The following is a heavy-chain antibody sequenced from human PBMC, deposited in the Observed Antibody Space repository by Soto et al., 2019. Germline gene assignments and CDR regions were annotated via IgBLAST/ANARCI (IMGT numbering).Heavy chain of an antibody. CDR1: GSTFSRFG. CDR2: VSVHSGDT. D-gene: IGHD3-22*01. Sequence: ASLKGSWKASGSTFSRFGISWVRQTNGQGLEWVGWVSVHSGDTSSAQNFQGRVTMTTDTSTNTAYMEEGSLRSDDTVVYYCGRTCHSSGTCYLEYWGEGTLVTVSS. V-gene: IGHV1-18*01. CDR3: GRTCHSSGTCYLEY. J-gene: IGHJ4*02.